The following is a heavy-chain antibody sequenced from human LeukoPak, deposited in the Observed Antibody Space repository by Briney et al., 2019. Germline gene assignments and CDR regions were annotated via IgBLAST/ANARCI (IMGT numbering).Heavy chain of an antibody. Sequence: GGSLRLSCAASGFTFGSYAMIWVRQAPGKGLEWVSSISGGGDSTYYADSVKGRFTISRDNSKNTLYLQMNSLRAEDTAVFYCAKLTYTTGGFSDYWGQGTLVTVSS. CDR2: ISGGGDST. J-gene: IGHJ4*02. V-gene: IGHV3-23*01. CDR1: GFTFGSYA. D-gene: IGHD7-27*01. CDR3: AKLTYTTGGFSDY.